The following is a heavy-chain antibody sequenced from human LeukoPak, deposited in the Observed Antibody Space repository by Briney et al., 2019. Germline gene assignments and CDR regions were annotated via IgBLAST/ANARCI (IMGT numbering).Heavy chain of an antibody. D-gene: IGHD3-10*01. Sequence: PSETLSLTCAVSGYSITSGYYWGWIRQPPGKGLEWIGSIEHSGSTYYNPSLKSRVTISVDTSKNQFSLRLSSVTAADTAVYYCARDRRWFGDASGDLFDPWGQGTLVTVSS. J-gene: IGHJ5*02. CDR3: ARDRRWFGDASGDLFDP. CDR2: IEHSGST. CDR1: GYSITSGYY. V-gene: IGHV4-38-2*02.